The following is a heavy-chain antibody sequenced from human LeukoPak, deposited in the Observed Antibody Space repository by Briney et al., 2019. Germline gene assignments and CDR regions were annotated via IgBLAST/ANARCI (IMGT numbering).Heavy chain of an antibody. D-gene: IGHD3-22*01. CDR2: ISGSGGST. J-gene: IGHJ4*02. Sequence: GGSLRLSCAASGLTFSSYAMNWVRQAPGKGLEWVSAISGSGGSTYYADSVKGRFTISRDNSKNTLYLQMNSLRAEDTAVYYCATTRYYYDSSGYSNFDYWGQGTLVTVSS. CDR1: GLTFSSYA. CDR3: ATTRYYYDSSGYSNFDY. V-gene: IGHV3-23*01.